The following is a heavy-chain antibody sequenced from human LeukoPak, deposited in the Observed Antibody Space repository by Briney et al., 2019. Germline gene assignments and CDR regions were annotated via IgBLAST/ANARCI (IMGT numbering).Heavy chain of an antibody. V-gene: IGHV1-69*04. CDR3: ARGWLHPGVYFDY. Sequence: SVKLSCKASGYTFTSYYMHWVRHAPGQGLEWMGRIIPILGIANYAQKFQGRVTITADKSTSTAYMELSSLRSEDTAVYYCARGWLHPGVYFDYWGQGTLVTVSA. D-gene: IGHD5-24*01. CDR1: GYTFTSYY. CDR2: IIPILGIA. J-gene: IGHJ4*02.